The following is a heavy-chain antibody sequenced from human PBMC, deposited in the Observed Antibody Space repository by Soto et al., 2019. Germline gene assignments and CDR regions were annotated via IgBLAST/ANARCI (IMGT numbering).Heavy chain of an antibody. V-gene: IGHV3-48*02. Sequence: GSLRLSCVASGFSFSNYNMNWVRQAPGKGLEWVSYITDSSDTVHYADSVRGRFTISRDNAESSLYLQMNSLRDEDTAVYFCARDFGHGYYLDYWGRGTLVTVSS. D-gene: IGHD3-3*01. CDR1: GFSFSNYN. CDR2: ITDSSDTV. CDR3: ARDFGHGYYLDY. J-gene: IGHJ4*02.